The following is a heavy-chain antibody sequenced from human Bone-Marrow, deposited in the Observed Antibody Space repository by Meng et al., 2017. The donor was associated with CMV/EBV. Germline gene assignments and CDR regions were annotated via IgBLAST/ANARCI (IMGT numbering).Heavy chain of an antibody. CDR2: ISSSGSTI. J-gene: IGHJ6*02. V-gene: IGHV3-11*01. D-gene: IGHD1-26*01. CDR1: GFTFSDYY. Sequence: GESLKISCAASGFTFSDYYMSWIRQAPGKGLEWVSYISSSGSTIYYADSVKGRFTISRDNAKNSLYLQMNSLRAEDTAVYYCARDQLVGATSNPYYYYYGMDVWGQGTTVTVSS. CDR3: ARDQLVGATSNPYYYYYGMDV.